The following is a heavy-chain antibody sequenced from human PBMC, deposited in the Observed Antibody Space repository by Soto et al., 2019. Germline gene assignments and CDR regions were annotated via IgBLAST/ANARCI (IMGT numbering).Heavy chain of an antibody. V-gene: IGHV3-30*04. J-gene: IGHJ4*02. Sequence: QVRLEESGGGVVQPGASRRLSCVASRFTFSDYALHWVRQAPGKGLEWAALISFDGTKKFYADSVKGRFTISRDNSKNTLYLQMNDLGPADTAVYYCASLLDGRHSYGIATSDYCGQGTLVTVSS. CDR3: ASLLDGRHSYGIATSDY. CDR2: ISFDGTKK. CDR1: RFTFSDYA. D-gene: IGHD5-18*01.